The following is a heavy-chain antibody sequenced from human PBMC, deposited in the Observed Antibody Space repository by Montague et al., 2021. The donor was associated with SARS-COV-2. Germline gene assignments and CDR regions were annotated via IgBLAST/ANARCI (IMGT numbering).Heavy chain of an antibody. J-gene: IGHJ6*02. D-gene: IGHD2-2*01. Sequence: SETLSLTCTVSGASISGYYWNWIRQPPGKGLEWIGYIYSSGSTNYNPTLKSRVTMSVDTSKNQLSLNLNSVTAADTAVYYCARDSLVASYYYYGVDVWGQGTTVTVAS. CDR1: GASISGYY. CDR3: ARDSLVASYYYYGVDV. CDR2: IYSSGST. V-gene: IGHV4-59*13.